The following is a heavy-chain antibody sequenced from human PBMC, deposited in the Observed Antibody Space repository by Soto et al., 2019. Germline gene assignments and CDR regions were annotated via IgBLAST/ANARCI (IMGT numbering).Heavy chain of an antibody. V-gene: IGHV1-58*01. J-gene: IGHJ6*02. CDR3: SAASYYDSSGYSAYSYSGMDV. Sequence: VASVKVSCKASGFTFTSSAVQWVRQARGQRLEWIGWIVVGSGNTNYAQKFQERVTITRDMSTSTAYMELGSLRSEDTAVYYCSAASYYDSSGYSAYSYSGMDVWGQGTTVTVSS. CDR1: GFTFTSSA. D-gene: IGHD3-22*01. CDR2: IVVGSGNT.